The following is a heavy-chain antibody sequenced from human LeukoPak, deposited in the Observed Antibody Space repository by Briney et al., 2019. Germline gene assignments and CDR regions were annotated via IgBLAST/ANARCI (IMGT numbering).Heavy chain of an antibody. Sequence: PGGSLRLSCAASGFTVSSNYMSWIRQPPGKGLEWIGEINHSGSTNYNPSLKSRVTISVDTSKNQFSLKLSSVTAAGTAVYYCARASGWYVYWGQGTLVTVSS. CDR2: INHSGST. CDR1: GFTVSSNY. V-gene: IGHV4-34*01. CDR3: ARASGWYVY. D-gene: IGHD6-19*01. J-gene: IGHJ4*02.